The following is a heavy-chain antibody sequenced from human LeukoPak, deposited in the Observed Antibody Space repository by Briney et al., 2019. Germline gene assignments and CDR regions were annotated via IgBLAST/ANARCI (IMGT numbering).Heavy chain of an antibody. V-gene: IGHV3-23*01. CDR3: AKRGIVIRAVIIIGFHKEAYYFDY. CDR2: ISERGGST. J-gene: IGHJ4*02. D-gene: IGHD3-10*01. CDR1: GFIVSDSY. Sequence: GGSLRLSCVASGFIVSDSYMNWVRQAPGKGLEWVSGISERGGSTNYADSVKGRFIISRDTSKNTVYLQMNSLRVEDTAVYFCAKRGIVIRAVIIIGFHKEAYYFDYWGQGILVTVSS.